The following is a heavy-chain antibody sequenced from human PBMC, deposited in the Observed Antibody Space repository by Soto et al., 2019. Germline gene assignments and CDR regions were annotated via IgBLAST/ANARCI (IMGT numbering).Heavy chain of an antibody. J-gene: IGHJ6*02. Sequence: PRGPLRLSCVASGFTFRTYTMNWVRQAPGKGLEWVSGIRGFSPYTFYAESVKGRFTISRDKAKNSLYLQMNSLRAEDTAVYYCARWGILFGGGMDVWGQGTTVTV. V-gene: IGHV3-21*01. CDR1: GFTFRTYT. CDR3: ARWGILFGGGMDV. CDR2: IRGFSPYT. D-gene: IGHD3-10*01.